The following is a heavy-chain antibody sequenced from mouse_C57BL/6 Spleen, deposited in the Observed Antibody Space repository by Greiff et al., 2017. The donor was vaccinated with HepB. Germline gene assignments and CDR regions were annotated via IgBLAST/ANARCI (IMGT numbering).Heavy chain of an antibody. V-gene: IGHV1-50*01. CDR3: ATGVWLRRGDY. D-gene: IGHD2-2*01. CDR1: GYTFTSYW. Sequence: QVQLQQPGAELVKPGASVKLSCKASGYTFTSYWMQWVKQRPGQGLEWIGEIDPSDSYTNYNQKFKGKATLTVDTSSSTAYMQLSSLTSEDSAVYYCATGVWLRRGDYWGQGTTLTVSS. J-gene: IGHJ2*01. CDR2: IDPSDSYT.